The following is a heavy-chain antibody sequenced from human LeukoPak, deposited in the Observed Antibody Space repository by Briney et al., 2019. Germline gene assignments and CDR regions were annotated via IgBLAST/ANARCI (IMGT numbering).Heavy chain of an antibody. CDR3: AKDRWVLNIVVVPALDY. Sequence: GGSLRLPCAASGFTFSSYGMHWVRQAPGKGLEWVAVISYDGSNKYYADSVKGRFTISRDNSKNTLYLQMNSLRAEDTAVYYCAKDRWVLNIVVVPALDYWGQGTLVTVSS. J-gene: IGHJ4*02. V-gene: IGHV3-30*18. CDR1: GFTFSSYG. D-gene: IGHD2-2*01. CDR2: ISYDGSNK.